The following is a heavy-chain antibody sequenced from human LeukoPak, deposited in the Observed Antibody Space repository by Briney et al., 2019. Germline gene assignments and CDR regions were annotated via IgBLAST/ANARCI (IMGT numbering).Heavy chain of an antibody. D-gene: IGHD1-1*01. Sequence: GGSLRLSCAASGFTFRDYSMNWIRQAPGKGLEWVSSISTSGTYIYYSDSVRGRLTISRDNDKNVLFLRMDGLRTEDTSLYYCARGTPHLPTNYLDSWGQGTLVTVSS. CDR1: GFTFRDYS. J-gene: IGHJ4*02. CDR3: ARGTPHLPTNYLDS. V-gene: IGHV3-21*01. CDR2: ISTSGTYI.